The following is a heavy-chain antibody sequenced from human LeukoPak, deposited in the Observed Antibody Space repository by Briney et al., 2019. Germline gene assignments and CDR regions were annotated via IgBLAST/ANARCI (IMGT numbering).Heavy chain of an antibody. CDR3: AREVGYCSSTSCYEVPYGMDV. CDR1: GGSISSSSYY. D-gene: IGHD2-2*01. J-gene: IGHJ6*02. Sequence: PSETLSLTCTVSGGSISSSSYYWGWIRQPPGKGLEWIGSIYYSGSTYYNPSLKSRVTISVDTSKNQFSLKLSSVTAADTAVYYCAREVGYCSSTSCYEVPYGMDVWGQGTTVTVSS. CDR2: IYYSGST. V-gene: IGHV4-39*07.